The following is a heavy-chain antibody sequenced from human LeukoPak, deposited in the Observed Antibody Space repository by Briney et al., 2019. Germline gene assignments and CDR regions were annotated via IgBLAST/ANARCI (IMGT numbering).Heavy chain of an antibody. J-gene: IGHJ4*02. D-gene: IGHD3-10*01. CDR2: IYYSGST. CDR1: GGSISSSSYY. Sequence: PSETLSLTCTVSGGSISSSSYYWGWIRQHPGKGLEWIGYIYYSGSTYYNPSLKSRVTISVDTSKNQFSLKLSSVTAADTAVYYCARSLRDYYGSGSYDYWGQGTLVTVSS. CDR3: ARSLRDYYGSGSYDY. V-gene: IGHV4-31*03.